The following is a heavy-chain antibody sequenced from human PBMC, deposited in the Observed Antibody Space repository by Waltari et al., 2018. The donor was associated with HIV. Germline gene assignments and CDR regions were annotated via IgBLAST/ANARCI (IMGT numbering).Heavy chain of an antibody. CDR3: ARHALRVGAASWNFDL. V-gene: IGHV4-39*01. D-gene: IGHD1-26*01. Sequence: QLQLQESGPGLVTPSETLSLTCTVSGGSVSSSSYFWGWIRQPPGKGLGWVGRSYYTGGAYYTPSRKGRVAISVDTSKNQFALKGTSVTAADTAVYYCARHALRVGAASWNFDLWGRGTLVTVSS. CDR1: GGSVSSSSYF. CDR2: SYYTGGA. J-gene: IGHJ2*01.